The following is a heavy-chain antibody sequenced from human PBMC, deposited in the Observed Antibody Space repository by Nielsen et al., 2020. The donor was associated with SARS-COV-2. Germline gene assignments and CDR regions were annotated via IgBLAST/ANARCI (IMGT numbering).Heavy chain of an antibody. CDR2: IYSGGST. J-gene: IGHJ4*02. CDR3: VRNYGDYPLDY. Sequence: GESLKISCAASGFTVSSNYMSWVRQAPGKGLEWVSVIYSGGSTYYADSVKGRFTISRDNSKNTLYLQMNSLRAEDTAVYYCVRNYGDYPLDYWGQGTLVTVSS. CDR1: GFTVSSNY. V-gene: IGHV3-53*01. D-gene: IGHD4-17*01.